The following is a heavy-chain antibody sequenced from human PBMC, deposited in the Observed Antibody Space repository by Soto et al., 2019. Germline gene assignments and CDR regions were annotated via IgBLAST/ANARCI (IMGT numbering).Heavy chain of an antibody. Sequence: EVQLLESGGGLVQPGGSLRLSCAASGFTFSSYAMSWVRQAPGKGLEWVSAISGSGGSTYYADSVKGRFTISRDNSKNTLYLQMNSLRAEDTAVYYCASVRDRPIAAAGSLHSGWGQGTLVTVSS. J-gene: IGHJ4*02. D-gene: IGHD6-13*01. V-gene: IGHV3-23*01. CDR2: ISGSGGST. CDR3: ASVRDRPIAAAGSLHSG. CDR1: GFTFSSYA.